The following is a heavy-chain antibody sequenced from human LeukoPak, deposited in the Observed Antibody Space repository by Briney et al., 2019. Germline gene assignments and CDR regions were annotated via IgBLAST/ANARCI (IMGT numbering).Heavy chain of an antibody. Sequence: AGRSLRLSCAASGFSFDDYAMHWVRQAPGKGLDWVSGITGNGGTIAYADSVKGRFTVSRDNAKSSLYLQMSSLRAEDMALYYCVRESGSYYFDYWGQGTLVTVSS. CDR2: ITGNGGTI. J-gene: IGHJ4*02. V-gene: IGHV3-9*03. D-gene: IGHD3-22*01. CDR1: GFSFDDYA. CDR3: VRESGSYYFDY.